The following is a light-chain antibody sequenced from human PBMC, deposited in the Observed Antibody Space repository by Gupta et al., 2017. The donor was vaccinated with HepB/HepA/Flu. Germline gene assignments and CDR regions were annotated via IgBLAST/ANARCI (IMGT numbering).Light chain of an antibody. J-gene: IGLJ2*01. CDR3: QAGDSSSI. CDR2: QDS. Sequence: SYALTQPPSVSVSPGQTASITCSGDKLGDKYACWYQQKPGQSPVLVIYQDSKRPSGIPERFSGSNSGNTATLTISGTQAMDEADYYCQAGDSSSIFGGGTKLTVL. V-gene: IGLV3-1*01. CDR1: KLGDKY.